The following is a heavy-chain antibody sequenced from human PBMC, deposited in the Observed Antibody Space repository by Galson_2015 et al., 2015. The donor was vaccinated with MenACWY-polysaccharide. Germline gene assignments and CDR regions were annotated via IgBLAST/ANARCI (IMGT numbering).Heavy chain of an antibody. J-gene: IGHJ4*02. CDR3: ARNCNPWYSSLPYYFDY. D-gene: IGHD6-13*01. Sequence: TGLLQPSETLSLTCTVSGGSVGSSRYSWGWIRQPPGKGLEWIGSCYYSGSTYYNPSLKSRVTISVDTSKNQFSLNLTSVPASDTAVYYCARNCNPWYSSLPYYFDYWGQGTLVTVSS. CDR2: CYYSGST. CDR1: GGSVGSSRYS. V-gene: IGHV4-39*01.